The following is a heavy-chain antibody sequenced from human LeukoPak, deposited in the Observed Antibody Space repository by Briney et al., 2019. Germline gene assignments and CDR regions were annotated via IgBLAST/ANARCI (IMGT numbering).Heavy chain of an antibody. V-gene: IGHV4-59*08. CDR3: ARLGRGSGHRALDY. CDR1: GGSISSYY. Sequence: PSETLSLTCTVSGGSISSYYWSWIRQPPGKGLEWIGYIYYSGSTNYNPSLKSRVTISVDTSKNQFSLKLSSVTAADTAMYYCARLGRGSGHRALDYWGQGTLVTVSS. CDR2: IYYSGST. D-gene: IGHD2-15*01. J-gene: IGHJ4*02.